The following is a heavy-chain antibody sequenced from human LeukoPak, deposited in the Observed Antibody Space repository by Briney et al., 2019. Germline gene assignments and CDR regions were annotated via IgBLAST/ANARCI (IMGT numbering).Heavy chain of an antibody. Sequence: ASVKVSCTASGGTFSSYAISWVRQAPGQGLEWMGRIIPIFGIANYAQKFQGRVTITADKSTSTAYMELSSPRSEDTAVYYCAREDCGGDCYSRDYYYYGMDVWGQGTTVTVSS. V-gene: IGHV1-69*04. CDR3: AREDCGGDCYSRDYYYYGMDV. CDR1: GGTFSSYA. J-gene: IGHJ6*02. CDR2: IIPIFGIA. D-gene: IGHD2-21*02.